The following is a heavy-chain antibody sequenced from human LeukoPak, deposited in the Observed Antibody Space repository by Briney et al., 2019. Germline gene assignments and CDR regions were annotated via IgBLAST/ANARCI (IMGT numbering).Heavy chain of an antibody. V-gene: IGHV3-23*01. D-gene: IGHD7-27*01. CDR1: GFTFSSYT. CDR3: AKDGGLWVSAHWGDS. Sequence: GGSLRLSCAASGFTFSSYTMSWVRQAPGKGLEWVSTITTSDGNTYYADSVKGRFTVSRDNSKNTLFLQMNSLRAEDTAVYYCAKDGGLWVSAHWGDSWGQGTLVTVSS. J-gene: IGHJ4*02. CDR2: ITTSDGNT.